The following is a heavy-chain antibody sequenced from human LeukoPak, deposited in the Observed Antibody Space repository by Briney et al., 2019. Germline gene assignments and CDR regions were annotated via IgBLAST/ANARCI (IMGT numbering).Heavy chain of an antibody. CDR2: IYATGST. CDR3: ARQGYTASYYFLDF. V-gene: IGHV4-4*07. Sequence: PSETLSLTCTVSGAFIRSYWWGWVRQPAGKGLEWIGRIYATGSTKFNPSLKSRLTLSMDTSTNQLTLRLTSVTAADTAVYFCARQGYTASYYFLDFWSQGTLVTVSS. J-gene: IGHJ4*02. D-gene: IGHD1-26*01. CDR1: GAFIRSYW.